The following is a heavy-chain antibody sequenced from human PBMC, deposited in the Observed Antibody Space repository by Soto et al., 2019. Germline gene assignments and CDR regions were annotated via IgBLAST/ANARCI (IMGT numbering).Heavy chain of an antibody. J-gene: IGHJ5*01. Sequence: SETLSLTCTVSGASISSHYWTWIRQPPGKGLEWIGYIYYSGITIYHPSLKSRVSISIDTSKSQFSLQLNSVTAADTAVYYCAKRGTSWSLDSWGQGNLVTVSS. CDR1: GASISSHY. CDR2: IYYSGIT. CDR3: AKRGTSWSLDS. D-gene: IGHD6-13*01. V-gene: IGHV4-59*11.